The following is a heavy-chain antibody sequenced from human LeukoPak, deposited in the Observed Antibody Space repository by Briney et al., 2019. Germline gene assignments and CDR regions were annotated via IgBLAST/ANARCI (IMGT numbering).Heavy chain of an antibody. CDR1: GDSITTHP. V-gene: IGHV4-59*11. Sequence: SETLSLTCTVSGDSITTHPWSWVRQTSGKGLDYIGFIDSNGNTNYNPSLKTRVIISSDTSTNQISLTLNSVAAADTAVYYCSRLAKCDGNCYSFDLWGQGMLVTVSS. J-gene: IGHJ4*02. CDR2: IDSNGNT. D-gene: IGHD2-15*01. CDR3: SRLAKCDGNCYSFDL.